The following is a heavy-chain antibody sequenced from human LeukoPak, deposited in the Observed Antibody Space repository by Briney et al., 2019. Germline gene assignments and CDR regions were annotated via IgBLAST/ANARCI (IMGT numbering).Heavy chain of an antibody. D-gene: IGHD6-19*01. CDR1: GFTFSSYA. V-gene: IGHV3-23*01. J-gene: IGHJ4*02. Sequence: PGGSLRLSCAASGFTFSSYAMSWVRQAPGKGLEGVSAISGSGGSTYYADSVKGRFTISRDNSKNTLYLQLNSLRAEDTAVYYCAKVAVADYHFDYWGQGTLVTVSS. CDR3: AKVAVADYHFDY. CDR2: ISGSGGST.